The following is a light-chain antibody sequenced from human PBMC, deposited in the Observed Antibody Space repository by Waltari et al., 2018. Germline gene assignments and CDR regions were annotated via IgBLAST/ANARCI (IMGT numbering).Light chain of an antibody. V-gene: IGLV2-14*03. CDR2: DVS. J-gene: IGLJ2*01. CDR3: SSYTSSSVV. Sequence: QSALTQPASLSGSPGQSITISCPGISSYVGVYSFLSWYQQHPGKAPVLVIYDVSNRPSGVSNRFSGSNSGDTASLTISGLQAEDEADYFCSSYTSSSVVFGGGTKLTVL. CDR1: SSYVGVYSF.